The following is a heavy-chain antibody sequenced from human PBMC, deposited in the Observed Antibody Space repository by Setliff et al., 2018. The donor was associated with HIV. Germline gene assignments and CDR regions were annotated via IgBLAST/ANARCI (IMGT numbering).Heavy chain of an antibody. V-gene: IGHV4-39*01. D-gene: IGHD2-15*01. CDR1: GGSISSNTAYS. J-gene: IGHJ6*02. CDR2: FYYSGST. Sequence: KPSETLSLTCTVSGGSISSNTAYSWAWIRQPPGKGLEWIGAFYYSGSTFYTPSLKSRLTISADMSTNQLSLKLSSVTAADTAVYYCAKVNGYCSGGSCHGYNAMDVWGQGTTVTVSS. CDR3: AKVNGYCSGGSCHGYNAMDV.